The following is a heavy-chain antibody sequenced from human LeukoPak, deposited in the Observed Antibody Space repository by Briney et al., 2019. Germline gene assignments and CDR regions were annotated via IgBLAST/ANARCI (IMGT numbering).Heavy chain of an antibody. V-gene: IGHV3-21*01. Sequence: GGSLRLSCAASGFTFSSYSMNWVRQAPGKGLEWVSSISSSSSYIYYADSVKGRFTISRDNAKNSLYLQMNSLRAEDTAVYYCASWVSYYGSSSIRTHAFDIWGQGTMVTVSS. J-gene: IGHJ3*02. CDR2: ISSSSSYI. CDR3: ASWVSYYGSSSIRTHAFDI. D-gene: IGHD3-10*01. CDR1: GFTFSSYS.